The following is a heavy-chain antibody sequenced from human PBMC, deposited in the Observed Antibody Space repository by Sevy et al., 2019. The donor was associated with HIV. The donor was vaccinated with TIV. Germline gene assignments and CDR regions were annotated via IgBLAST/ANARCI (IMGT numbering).Heavy chain of an antibody. V-gene: IGHV3-21*01. CDR1: GFSFSTYM. CDR2: ISYSSNYI. Sequence: GGSLRLSCTASGFSFSTYMMNWVRQAPGKGLEWVASISYSSNYIYYADSLKGRFTISRDNAKNSLFLQMNSLGSEDTAVYYCARPYGSGSWEAFDVWGQGTMVTVSS. D-gene: IGHD3-10*01. CDR3: ARPYGSGSWEAFDV. J-gene: IGHJ3*01.